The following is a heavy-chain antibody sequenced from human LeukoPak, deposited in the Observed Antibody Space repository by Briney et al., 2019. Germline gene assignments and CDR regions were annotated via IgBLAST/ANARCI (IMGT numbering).Heavy chain of an antibody. J-gene: IGHJ5*02. CDR1: GGSFSGYY. CDR3: ARGSGYYKLDWFDP. CDR2: INHSGST. D-gene: IGHD3-3*01. Sequence: SDTASLTCAAYGGSFSGYYWSWIRQPPGKGLEWIGEINHSGSTNYNPHLKSRVTISIDTSKKQLSLKLSSVTAADTAVYYCARGSGYYKLDWFDPWAQGTLVTVSS. V-gene: IGHV4-34*01.